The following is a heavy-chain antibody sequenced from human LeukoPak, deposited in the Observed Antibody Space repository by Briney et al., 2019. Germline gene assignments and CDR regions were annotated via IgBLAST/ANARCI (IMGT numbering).Heavy chain of an antibody. Sequence: ASVKLSCKASGYTFTGYYMHWVRQAPGQGLEWMGWINPNSGGTNYAQKFQGRVTMTRDTSISTAYMELSRLRSDDTAVYYCARVGPIYCGGDCSSRDWFDPWGQGTLVTVSS. J-gene: IGHJ5*02. CDR1: GYTFTGYY. D-gene: IGHD2-21*02. V-gene: IGHV1-2*02. CDR3: ARVGPIYCGGDCSSRDWFDP. CDR2: INPNSGGT.